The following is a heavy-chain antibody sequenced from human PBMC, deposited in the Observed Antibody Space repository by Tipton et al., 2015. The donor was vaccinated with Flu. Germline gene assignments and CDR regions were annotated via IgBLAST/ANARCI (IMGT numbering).Heavy chain of an antibody. V-gene: IGHV3-23*01. Sequence: SLRLSCAASGFIFSSYAMSWVRQAPGKGLEWVSVFSGTGGATYYAASVKGRFTISRDNSRNTLYLQMNSLRVEDTAVYYCAKVHYGMDVWGQGITVTVSS. CDR2: FSGTGGAT. CDR3: AKVHYGMDV. CDR1: GFIFSSYA. J-gene: IGHJ6*02.